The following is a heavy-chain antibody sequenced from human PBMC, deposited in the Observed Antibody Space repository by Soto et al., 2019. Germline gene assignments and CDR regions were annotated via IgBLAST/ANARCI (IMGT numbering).Heavy chain of an antibody. D-gene: IGHD2-15*01. V-gene: IGHV3-23*01. J-gene: IGHJ1*01. CDR1: GFTFSSYV. CDR2: VDASGAGT. CDR3: AKRLGGPASRYSDF. Sequence: GGSLRLSCAVSGFTFSSYVMSWVRRAPGRGLEWVATVDASGAGTYYADSVKARFTISRDNPTNTLYLQMNSLRLDDTAIYYCAKRLGGPASRYSDFWGPGTLVTVSS.